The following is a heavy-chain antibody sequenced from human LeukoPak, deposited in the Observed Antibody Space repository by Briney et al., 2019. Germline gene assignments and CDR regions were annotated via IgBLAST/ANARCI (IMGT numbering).Heavy chain of an antibody. CDR1: GFTFSDYY. D-gene: IGHD3-10*01. Sequence: PGGSLRLSCAASGFTFSDYYMSWIRQAPGKGLEWVSYISSSSSYTNYADSVKGRFTISRDNAKNSLYLQMNSLRAEDTAVYYCARERHMVRRVITPFDYWGQGTLVTVSS. CDR2: ISSSSSYT. V-gene: IGHV3-11*05. J-gene: IGHJ4*02. CDR3: ARERHMVRRVITPFDY.